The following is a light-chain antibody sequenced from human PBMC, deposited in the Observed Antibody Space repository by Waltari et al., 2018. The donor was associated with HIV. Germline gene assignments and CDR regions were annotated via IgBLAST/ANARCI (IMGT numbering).Light chain of an antibody. J-gene: IGLJ3*02. CDR2: RNN. V-gene: IGLV1-47*01. CDR1: NSNIGNNY. CDR3: ATWDDNLSGWV. Sequence: QSVLTQPPSASATPGQRVTISCSGTNSNIGNNYVSWYQQLPGTAPTVLIYRNNYRPSGVPDRFSGSKSGTSASLAISGLRSEDEADYYCATWDDNLSGWVFGGGTKLTVL.